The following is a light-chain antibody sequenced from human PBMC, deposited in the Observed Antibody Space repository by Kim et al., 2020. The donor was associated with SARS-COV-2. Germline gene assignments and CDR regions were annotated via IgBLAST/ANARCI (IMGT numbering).Light chain of an antibody. V-gene: IGKV3-15*01. CDR2: GAS. CDR1: QSVSGD. CDR3: QKFNNRWT. Sequence: EIVMTQSPATLSVSPGERATLSCRASQSVSGDLAWYQRKPGQAPRHLIYGASTRATGIPARFSGSGSGTEFTLTISSMQSEDFAVYYCQKFNNRWTSGQGT. J-gene: IGKJ1*01.